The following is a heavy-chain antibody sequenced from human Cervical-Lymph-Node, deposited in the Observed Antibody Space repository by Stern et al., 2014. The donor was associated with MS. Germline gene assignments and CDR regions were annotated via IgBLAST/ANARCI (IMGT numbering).Heavy chain of an antibody. CDR3: KTVTHDAFDI. CDR2: TSSCNGNT. J-gene: IGHJ3*02. D-gene: IGHD4-17*01. V-gene: IGHV1-18*04. CDR1: GYTFTSYG. Sequence: QVQLVQSGAEVKKPGASVKVSCKASGYTFTSYGISWVRQAPGQGLEWMGWTSSCNGNTNQAQKRQGRVTMTTDTSTSTAYMELRSLRSDDTAVYYCKTVTHDAFDIWGQGTMVTVSS.